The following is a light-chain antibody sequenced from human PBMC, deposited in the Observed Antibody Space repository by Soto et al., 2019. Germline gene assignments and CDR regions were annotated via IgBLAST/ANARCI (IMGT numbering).Light chain of an antibody. CDR3: QQYDSSPRT. J-gene: IGKJ1*01. CDR1: QSISSSY. Sequence: EILLTQSPSTLSLSQGERATLSCRASQSISSSYLAWYQQKPGQAPRLLIYGPSSRATGIPDRFSGSGSGTDFTLTINRLEPEDFAVYYCQQYDSSPRTFGQGTKV. V-gene: IGKV3-20*01. CDR2: GPS.